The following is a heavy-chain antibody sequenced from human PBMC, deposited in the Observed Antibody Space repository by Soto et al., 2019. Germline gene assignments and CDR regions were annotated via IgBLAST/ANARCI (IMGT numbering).Heavy chain of an antibody. Sequence: QVQLQESGPALEKASETLSPTCTVPGGSMSGYYWSWIRQPPGKGLEWIGFIYDSGTTNYNPSLKSRGTISIDTSKNQFSLKLTSVTAADTAVYYCARVSHIVVVPAVRGAFDIWGQGTMITVPS. CDR3: ARVSHIVVVPAVRGAFDI. CDR2: IYDSGTT. CDR1: GGSMSGYY. J-gene: IGHJ3*02. V-gene: IGHV4-59*01. D-gene: IGHD2-21*02.